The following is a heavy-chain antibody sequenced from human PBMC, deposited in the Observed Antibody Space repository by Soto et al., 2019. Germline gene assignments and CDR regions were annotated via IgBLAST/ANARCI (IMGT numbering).Heavy chain of an antibody. Sequence: QVQLQQWGAGLLKPSETLSLTCAVYGGSFSGYYWTWIRQPPGTGLEWIGEINHSGSTNYKPSLKRRVTVSVATSKNQFSLKLTSVTAADTAVYYCARDKITGPFDYWGQGTLVTVSS. CDR1: GGSFSGYY. D-gene: IGHD2-8*02. CDR3: ARDKITGPFDY. V-gene: IGHV4-34*01. J-gene: IGHJ4*02. CDR2: INHSGST.